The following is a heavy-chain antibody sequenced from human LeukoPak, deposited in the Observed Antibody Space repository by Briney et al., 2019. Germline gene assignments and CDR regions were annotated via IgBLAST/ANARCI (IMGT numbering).Heavy chain of an antibody. CDR1: GFTFSSYS. D-gene: IGHD5-12*01. Sequence: AGGSLRLSCAASGFTFSSYSMNWVRQAPGKGLEWVSSISSSSSYIHYADSVKGRFTISRDNAKNSLYLQMNSLRAEDTAVYYCARDRMATIQGYYFDYWGQGTLVTVSS. V-gene: IGHV3-21*01. CDR3: ARDRMATIQGYYFDY. CDR2: ISSSSSYI. J-gene: IGHJ4*02.